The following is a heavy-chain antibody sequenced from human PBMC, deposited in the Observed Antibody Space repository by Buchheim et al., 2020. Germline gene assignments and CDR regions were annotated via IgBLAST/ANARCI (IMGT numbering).Heavy chain of an antibody. J-gene: IGHJ4*02. D-gene: IGHD4-23*01. CDR2: ISYDGSNK. CDR3: AKASDYGGNSGNDY. CDR1: GFTFSSYG. V-gene: IGHV3-30*18. Sequence: QVQLVESGGGVVQPGRSLRLSCAASGFTFSSYGMHWVRQAPGKGLEWVAVISYDGSNKYYADSVKGRFTISRDNSKNTLYLQMNSLRAEDTAVYYCAKASDYGGNSGNDYWGQGTL.